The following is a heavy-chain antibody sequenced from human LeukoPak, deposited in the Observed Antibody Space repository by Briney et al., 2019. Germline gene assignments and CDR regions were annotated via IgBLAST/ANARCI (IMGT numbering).Heavy chain of an antibody. CDR1: GFTVSTNY. J-gene: IGHJ6*03. CDR3: AGYGGSYPYYMDV. CDR2: MYTLGNT. V-gene: IGHV3-66*01. D-gene: IGHD1-26*01. Sequence: GGSLRLSCAASGFTVSTNYMTWLRQAPGKGLEWVSVMYTLGNTNYADSVRGRFTISRDNSKNTLYLQMNSLRVEDTAVYYCAGYGGSYPYYMDVWGKGTTVTISS.